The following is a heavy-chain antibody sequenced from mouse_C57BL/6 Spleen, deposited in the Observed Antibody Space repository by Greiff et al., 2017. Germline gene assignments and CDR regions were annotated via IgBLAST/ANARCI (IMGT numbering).Heavy chain of an antibody. CDR2: IDPSDSET. CDR1: GYTFTSYW. J-gene: IGHJ4*01. CDR3: ERGRISTVVATEYAMDY. D-gene: IGHD1-1*01. V-gene: IGHV1-52*01. Sequence: QVQLQQPGAELVRPGSSVKLSCKASGYTFTSYWMHWVKQRPIQGLEWIGNIDPSDSETHYNQKFKDKATLTVDKSSSTAYMQLSSLTSEDSAVYYGERGRISTVVATEYAMDYWGQGTSVTVSS.